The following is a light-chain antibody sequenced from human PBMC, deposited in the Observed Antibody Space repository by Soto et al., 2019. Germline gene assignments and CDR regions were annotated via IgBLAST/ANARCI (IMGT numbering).Light chain of an antibody. CDR3: QQYSNWPPKYT. J-gene: IGKJ2*01. V-gene: IGKV3D-15*01. CDR2: AAS. CDR1: QSVSSS. Sequence: PGERATLSCGASQSVSSSYVAWYQQKPGQAPRLLIYAASTRATGIPARFSGSGSGTEFTLTISSLQSEDFAVYYCQQYSNWPPKYTFGQGTTVDIK.